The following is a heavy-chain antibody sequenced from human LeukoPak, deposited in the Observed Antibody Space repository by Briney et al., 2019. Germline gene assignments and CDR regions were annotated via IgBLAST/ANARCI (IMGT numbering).Heavy chain of an antibody. V-gene: IGHV3-33*01. Sequence: GRSLRLSCAASGFTFSSYGMHWVRQAPGKGLEWVAVIWYEGTNKYYSDSVKGRFTISRDNSKNTLYLQMDSLRGEDTAIYYRARQGGLGNYAAGSWFDPWGQGTLVTVSS. CDR1: GFTFSSYG. D-gene: IGHD7-27*01. CDR2: IWYEGTNK. CDR3: ARQGGLGNYAAGSWFDP. J-gene: IGHJ5*02.